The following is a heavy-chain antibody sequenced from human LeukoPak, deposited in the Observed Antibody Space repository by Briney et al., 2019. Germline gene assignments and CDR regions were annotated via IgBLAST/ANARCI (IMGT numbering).Heavy chain of an antibody. CDR1: GGSISSSSYY. V-gene: IGHV4-39*01. D-gene: IGHD3-10*01. CDR3: ARHLWFGDLYYFDY. CDR2: IYYSGST. Sequence: PSETLSLTCTVSGGSISSSSYYWGWIRQPPGKGLEWIGSIYYSGSTYYNPSLKSRVTISVDTSKNQFSLKLSSVTAADTAVYYCARHLWFGDLYYFDYWGQGTLVTVSS. J-gene: IGHJ4*02.